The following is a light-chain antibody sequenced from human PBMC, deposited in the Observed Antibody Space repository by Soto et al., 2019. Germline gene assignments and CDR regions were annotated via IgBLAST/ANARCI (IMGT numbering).Light chain of an antibody. CDR3: EHGFDTLPNT. Sequence: DIQMTQSPSSLSASIGDGVTITCRASQSINSYLNWYQQKPGKAPKLLISAASNLQSGVPSRFSGSGSGTDFTSGIRSFQPEDLATYDCEHGFDTLPNTFGQGTRVESK. CDR2: AAS. V-gene: IGKV1-39*02. CDR1: QSINSY. J-gene: IGKJ5*01.